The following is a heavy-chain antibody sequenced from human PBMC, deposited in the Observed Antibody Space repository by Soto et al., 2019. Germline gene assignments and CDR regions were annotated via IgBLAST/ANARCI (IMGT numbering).Heavy chain of an antibody. CDR3: ARHTSYYYDSSGNKVTSEGGMDX. CDR1: GYSFTSYW. J-gene: IGHJ6*02. D-gene: IGHD3-22*01. Sequence: GESLKICCRGSGYSFTSYWISWVRQMPGKGRECMGSIDPSDSYTNYSPSFQGHVTISAYKSIMTAYLQWSSLKASDTAMYYCARHTSYYYDSSGNKVTSEGGMDXWGQATTVTVS. V-gene: IGHV5-10-1*01. CDR2: IDPSDSYT.